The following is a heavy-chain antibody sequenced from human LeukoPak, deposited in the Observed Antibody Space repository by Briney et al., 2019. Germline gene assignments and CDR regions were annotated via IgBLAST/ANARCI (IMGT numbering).Heavy chain of an antibody. D-gene: IGHD1-14*01. CDR2: VYYTGNA. V-gene: IGHV4-30-4*08. CDR1: GGSMNSGDYS. J-gene: IGHJ5*01. CDR3: YPRTTYPPPTLEPPFPITPEISKNPFSLALRPARARDTAFYYRARGIWSTYCLDS. Sequence: SETLSLTCSVSGGSMNSGDYSWTWIRQSPGKGLEWIGYVYYTGNAYYNPSLERRLTISLDMSKNRFSLRLRSGTAADTVCYAYYPRTTYPPPTLEPPFPITPEISKNPFSLALRPARARDTAFYYRARGIWSTYCLDSWGQGALVTVSS.